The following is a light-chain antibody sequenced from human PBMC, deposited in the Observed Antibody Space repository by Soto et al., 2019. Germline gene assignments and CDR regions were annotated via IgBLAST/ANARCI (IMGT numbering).Light chain of an antibody. V-gene: IGLV2-14*01. J-gene: IGLJ2*01. CDR3: SSYTSSSTLV. CDR1: SSDVGDFDC. Sequence: QSVLTQPASVSGSPGQSITISCTGTSSDVGDFDCVSWYQQHPGKAPKLMIYEVSDRPSGVSNRFSGSKSGDTASLTTSGXQAEDEADYYCSSYTSSSTLVFGGGTQLTVL. CDR2: EVS.